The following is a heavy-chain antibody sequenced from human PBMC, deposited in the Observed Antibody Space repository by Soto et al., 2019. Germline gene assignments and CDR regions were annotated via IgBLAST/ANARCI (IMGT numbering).Heavy chain of an antibody. CDR3: ATPAAIEYSSSPGLFNWGNNWFDP. CDR1: GYTFTSYD. D-gene: IGHD6-6*01. V-gene: IGHV1-24*01. CDR2: FDPEDGET. J-gene: IGHJ5*02. Sequence: ASVKVSCKASGYTFTSYDINWVRQATGKGLEWMGGFDPEDGETIYAQKFQGRVTMTEDTSTDTAYMELSSLRSEDTAVYYCATPAAIEYSSSPGLFNWGNNWFDPWGQGTLVTVSS.